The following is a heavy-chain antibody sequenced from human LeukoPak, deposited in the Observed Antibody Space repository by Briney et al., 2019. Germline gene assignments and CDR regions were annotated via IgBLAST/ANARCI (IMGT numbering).Heavy chain of an antibody. J-gene: IGHJ4*02. D-gene: IGHD5-12*01. CDR1: GFTVSSNY. Sequence: GESLRLSCAVSGFTVSSNYMGWVRQAPGKGLAWVSAISDSGGSTQYADSVKGRFTISRDNSRNTLYLQMNSLTAEDTAVYYCAKGSSHWRDYYYFDYWGQGTLVTVSS. CDR2: ISDSGGST. CDR3: AKGSSHWRDYYYFDY. V-gene: IGHV3-23*01.